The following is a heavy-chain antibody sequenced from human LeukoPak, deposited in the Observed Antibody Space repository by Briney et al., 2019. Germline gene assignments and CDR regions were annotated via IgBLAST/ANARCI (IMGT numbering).Heavy chain of an antibody. CDR1: GFTFSDYW. CDR2: IKQDGSEK. V-gene: IGHV3-7*01. J-gene: IGHJ4*02. CDR3: AREGRRFRSTDN. D-gene: IGHD3-10*01. Sequence: QPGGSLRLSCAASGFTFSDYWMSWVRQAPGKGLEWVGNIKQDGSEKYYVDSVKGRFTISRDNGYNSLYLQMNNLRVDDTAVYYCAREGRRFRSTDNWGQGTLVTVSS.